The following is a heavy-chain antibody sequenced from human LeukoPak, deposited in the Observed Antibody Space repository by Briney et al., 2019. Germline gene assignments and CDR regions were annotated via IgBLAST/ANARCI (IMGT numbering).Heavy chain of an antibody. D-gene: IGHD4-23*01. CDR2: IRYDGNNK. Sequence: GGSLRLSCAASGFSISNNAMHWARQAPGRGLEWVAFIRYDGNNKNYADSVKGRFTISRDNSRDTLYLQMNSLRADDTAVYYCTKGDDYGANTRLPKYNWFDPWGQGTLVTVSS. V-gene: IGHV3-30*02. CDR3: TKGDDYGANTRLPKYNWFDP. CDR1: GFSISNNA. J-gene: IGHJ5*02.